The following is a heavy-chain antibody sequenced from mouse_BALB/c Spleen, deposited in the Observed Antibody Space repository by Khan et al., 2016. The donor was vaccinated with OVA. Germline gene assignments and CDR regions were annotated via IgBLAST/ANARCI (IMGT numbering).Heavy chain of an antibody. D-gene: IGHD1-1*02. CDR2: ISTNYGDA. CDR3: VRGGKFAY. CDR1: GYTFTDYA. J-gene: IGHJ3*01. Sequence: QVQLKESGAELVRPGVSVKISCKASGYTFTDYAMHWVKQRHAKSLEWIGVISTNYGDADYNQKFQGKASMTVDRSSSKVYMELARLTSEDSAIYFCVRGGKFAYWGQGTLVTVSA. V-gene: IGHV1S137*01.